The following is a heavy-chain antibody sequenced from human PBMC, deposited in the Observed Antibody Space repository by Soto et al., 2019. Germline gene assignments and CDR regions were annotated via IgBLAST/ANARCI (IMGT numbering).Heavy chain of an antibody. CDR3: ARDLAVAPQPPGWFDP. CDR1: GYTFTSYY. V-gene: IGHV1-46*01. CDR2: INPSGGST. J-gene: IGHJ5*02. Sequence: AASVKVSFKASGYTFTSYYMHWVRQAPGQGLEWMGIINPSGGSTSYAQKFQGRVTMTRDTSTSTVYMELSSLRSEDTAVYYCARDLAVAPQPPGWFDPWGQGTLVTVSS. D-gene: IGHD6-19*01.